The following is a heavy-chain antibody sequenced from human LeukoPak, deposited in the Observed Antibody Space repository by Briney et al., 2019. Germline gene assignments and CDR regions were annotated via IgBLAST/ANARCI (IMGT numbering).Heavy chain of an antibody. J-gene: IGHJ4*02. CDR1: GFTFSSYW. D-gene: IGHD1-26*01. V-gene: IGHV3-30-3*01. CDR2: ISYDGSNK. CDR3: ARSVAWVGATRGIDY. Sequence: GGSLRLSCAASGFTFSSYWMTWVRQAPGKGLEWVAVISYDGSNKYYADSVKGRFTISRDNSKNTLYLQMNSLRAEDTAVYYCARSVAWVGATRGIDYWGQGTLVTVSS.